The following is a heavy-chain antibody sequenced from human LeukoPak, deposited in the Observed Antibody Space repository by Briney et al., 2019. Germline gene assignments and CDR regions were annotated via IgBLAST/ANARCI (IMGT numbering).Heavy chain of an antibody. D-gene: IGHD3-9*01. CDR3: ARFSDLLTGWIDY. J-gene: IGHJ4*02. CDR1: GFTFSSYS. V-gene: IGHV3-21*01. CDR2: ISSSSNYI. Sequence: SGGSLRLSCAASGFTFSSYSMNWVRQAPGKGLEWVSSISSSSNYIYYADSLKGRFTISRDNAKNSLYLQMNSLRAEDTAVYYCARFSDLLTGWIDYWGQGTLVTVSS.